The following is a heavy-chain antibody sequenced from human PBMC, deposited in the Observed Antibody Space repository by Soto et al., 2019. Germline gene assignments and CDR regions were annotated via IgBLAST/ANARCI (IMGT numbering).Heavy chain of an antibody. D-gene: IGHD6-6*01. J-gene: IGHJ6*02. Sequence: SETLALTCTVSGGSISSGGYYWSWIRQHPGKGLEWIGYIYYSGSTYYNPSLKSRVTISVDTSKNQFSLKLSSVTAADTAVYYCARLSSSFGAYYGMDVWGQGTTVTVSS. CDR2: IYYSGST. V-gene: IGHV4-31*03. CDR3: ARLSSSFGAYYGMDV. CDR1: GGSISSGGYY.